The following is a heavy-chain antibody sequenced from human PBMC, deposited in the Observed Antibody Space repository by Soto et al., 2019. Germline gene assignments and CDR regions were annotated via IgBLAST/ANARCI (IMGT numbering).Heavy chain of an antibody. Sequence: GGSLRLSCAASGFTFSNAWMSWVRQAPGKGLEWVGRIKSKTDGGTTEYAAPVKGRFTISRDDSKNTLYLQMNSLKTEDTAVYYCTTCLKGHSTSLDNDYWGQGNQVTVSS. V-gene: IGHV3-15*01. CDR2: IKSKTDGGTT. CDR1: GFTFSNAW. J-gene: IGHJ4*02. D-gene: IGHD2-2*03. CDR3: TTCLKGHSTSLDNDY.